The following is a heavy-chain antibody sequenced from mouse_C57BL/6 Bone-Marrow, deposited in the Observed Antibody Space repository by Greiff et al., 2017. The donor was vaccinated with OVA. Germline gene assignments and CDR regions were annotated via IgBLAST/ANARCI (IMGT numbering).Heavy chain of an antibody. CDR1: GFNIKDDY. J-gene: IGHJ2*01. V-gene: IGHV14-4*01. Sequence: EVQLQQSGAELVRPGASVKLSCTASGFNIKDDYMHWVKQRPEQGLEWIGWIDPENGDTEYASKFQGKATITADTSSNTAHLQLSSLTSEDTAVYYCTSYGNFDYWGQGTTLTVSS. D-gene: IGHD2-1*01. CDR2: IDPENGDT. CDR3: TSYGNFDY.